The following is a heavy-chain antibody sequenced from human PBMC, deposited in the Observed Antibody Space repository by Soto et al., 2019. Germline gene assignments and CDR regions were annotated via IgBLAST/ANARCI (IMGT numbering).Heavy chain of an antibody. D-gene: IGHD3-10*01. CDR2: VSAGGGST. J-gene: IGHJ4*02. CDR3: HGLLRGSLIDY. Sequence: EVQLLESGGGLVQPGVSLRLSCAASGLNFRTYDMSWVRQAPGKGLEWVSAVSAGGGSTYYTDSVKDRFTISRDNSKNTVYLQMNSLRAEDTAVYYSHGLLRGSLIDYWDQGTLVTVSS. V-gene: IGHV3-23*01. CDR1: GLNFRTYD.